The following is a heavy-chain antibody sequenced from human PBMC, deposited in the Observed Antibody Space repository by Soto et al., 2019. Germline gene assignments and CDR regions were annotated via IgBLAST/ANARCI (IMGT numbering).Heavy chain of an antibody. V-gene: IGHV1-2*04. J-gene: IGHJ4*02. Sequence: GASVKVSCKASGYTFTGYYMHWVRQAPGQGLEWMGWINPNSGGTNYAQKFQGWVTMTRDTSISTAYMEPSRLRSDDTAVYYCARAYQYSSGWYYFDYWGQGTLVTVSS. CDR1: GYTFTGYY. CDR3: ARAYQYSSGWYYFDY. CDR2: INPNSGGT. D-gene: IGHD6-19*01.